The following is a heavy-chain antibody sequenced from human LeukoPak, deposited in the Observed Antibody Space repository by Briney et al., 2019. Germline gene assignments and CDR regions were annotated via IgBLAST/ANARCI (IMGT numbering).Heavy chain of an antibody. CDR1: GYTFTTYE. Sequence: GASVKVSCKASGYTFTTYEINWVRQATGQGLEWMGWMNPDSGDTAYAQKFQGRITMTRTTSISTAYLDLSGLTSDDTAVYYCARGLGTYDSSDLTWPMISFWGQGTLVTVSS. CDR2: MNPDSGDT. V-gene: IGHV1-8*01. CDR3: ARGLGTYDSSDLTWPMISF. J-gene: IGHJ4*02. D-gene: IGHD3-22*01.